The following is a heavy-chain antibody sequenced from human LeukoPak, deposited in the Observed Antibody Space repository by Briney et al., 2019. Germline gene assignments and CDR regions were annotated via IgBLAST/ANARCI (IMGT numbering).Heavy chain of an antibody. V-gene: IGHV3-53*01. CDR3: ARGYCSGGSCNIMQH. CDR2: IYSGGNT. D-gene: IGHD2-15*01. CDR1: GFTVSSNY. J-gene: IGHJ1*01. Sequence: GGSLRLSCAASGFTVSSNYMSWVRQAPGKGLEWVSVIYSGGNTDYADSVRGRFTISRDNSKNTLYLQMSSLRAEDTAVYYCARGYCSGGSCNIMQHWGQGTLVTVSS.